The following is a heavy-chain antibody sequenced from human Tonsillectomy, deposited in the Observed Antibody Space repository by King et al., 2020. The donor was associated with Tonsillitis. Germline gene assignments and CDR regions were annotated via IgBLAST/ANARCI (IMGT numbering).Heavy chain of an antibody. CDR2: ISYEGSNK. CDR3: AKCPTKFYDSSGYWFGNWYFDL. CDR1: GFTFSSYG. Sequence: VQLVESGGGVVQPGRSLRLSCAASGFTFSSYGMHWVRQAPGKGLEGVAVISYEGSNKYYADSVKGRFTISRDNSKNTLYLRMNSLRAEDTAVYYCAKCPTKFYDSSGYWFGNWYFDLWGRGTLVTVSS. J-gene: IGHJ2*01. D-gene: IGHD3-22*01. V-gene: IGHV3-30*18.